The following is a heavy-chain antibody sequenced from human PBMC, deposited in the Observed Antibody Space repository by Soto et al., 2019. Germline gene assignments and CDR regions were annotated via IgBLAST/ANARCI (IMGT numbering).Heavy chain of an antibody. V-gene: IGHV4-34*01. CDR2: INHSGST. CDR3: ARQVTAMDRYYYYGMDV. CDR1: GGSFSGYY. D-gene: IGHD5-18*01. J-gene: IGHJ6*02. Sequence: SETLSLTCAVSGGSFSGYYWSWIRQPPGKGLEWIGEINHSGSTNYNPSLKSRVTISVDTSKNQFSLKLSSVTAADTAVYYCARQVTAMDRYYYYGMDVWGQGTTVTVSS.